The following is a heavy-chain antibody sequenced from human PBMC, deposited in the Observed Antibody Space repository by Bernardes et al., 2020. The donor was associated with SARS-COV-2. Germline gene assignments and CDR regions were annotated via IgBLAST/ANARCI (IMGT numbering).Heavy chain of an antibody. J-gene: IGHJ4*02. D-gene: IGHD3-10*01. CDR2: MNPSSGKT. V-gene: IGHV1-8*01. CDR3: ARGRFNYGWGIDS. Sequence: ASVKVSCKTSGYTFTNFDINWVRQAPGQGLEWMGWMNPSSGKTGYAQQFQGRVTMTRNTSISTAYMELSSLRSEDTAVYFCARGRFNYGWGIDSWGQGTLVTASS. CDR1: GYTFTNFD.